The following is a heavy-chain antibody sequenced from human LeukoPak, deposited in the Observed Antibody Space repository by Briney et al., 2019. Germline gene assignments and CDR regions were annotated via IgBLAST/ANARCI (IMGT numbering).Heavy chain of an antibody. CDR2: IKQDGSET. CDR1: EFTFSSYR. D-gene: IGHD6-19*01. J-gene: IGHJ4*02. Sequence: PGGPLRFSGAASEFTFSSYRRPGVPKPPGRGRKGVPNIKQDGSETYYVDSVKGRSTISRDNAKNSLYLQMNSLRAGDTAVYYCARVRTWVAVPGPFDYWGQGTLVTVSS. CDR3: ARVRTWVAVPGPFDY. V-gene: IGHV3-7*01.